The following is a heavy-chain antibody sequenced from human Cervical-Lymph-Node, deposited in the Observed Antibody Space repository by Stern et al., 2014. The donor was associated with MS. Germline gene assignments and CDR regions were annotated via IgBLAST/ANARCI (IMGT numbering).Heavy chain of an antibody. Sequence: VQLVESGGGVVQPGGSLRLSCAASGFSFSNYAMHWVRQSPGKGLEWVAVLSFDGNNKHYGDSVKGRFTISRDNSKNTLYLQMNSLRVEDTAVYYCAKDQPNFNFWSGYASPLDYWGQGALVTVSS. CDR2: LSFDGNNK. V-gene: IGHV3-30*18. CDR1: GFSFSNYA. J-gene: IGHJ4*02. CDR3: AKDQPNFNFWSGYASPLDY. D-gene: IGHD3-3*01.